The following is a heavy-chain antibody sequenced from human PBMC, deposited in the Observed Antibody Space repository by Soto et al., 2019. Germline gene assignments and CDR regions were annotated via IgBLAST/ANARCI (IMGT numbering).Heavy chain of an antibody. Sequence: GESLKISCKGSGYSFTRYSIGCLRQMPGKGLEWMGIIYHGDSDTRYSPSFQGQVTISADKSISTAYLQWSSLKASDTAMYYCARHPYYGGYRGGAFDIWGQGTMVTVS. D-gene: IGHD4-17*01. CDR1: GYSFTRYS. V-gene: IGHV5-51*01. CDR3: ARHPYYGGYRGGAFDI. CDR2: IYHGDSDT. J-gene: IGHJ3*02.